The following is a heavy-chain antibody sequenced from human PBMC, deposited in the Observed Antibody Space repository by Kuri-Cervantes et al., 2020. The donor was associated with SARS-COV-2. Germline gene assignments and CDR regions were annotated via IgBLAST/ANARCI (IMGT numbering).Heavy chain of an antibody. J-gene: IGHJ4*02. Sequence: ASVKVSCKASGYTFTSYGISWVRQAPGQGLEWMGWINTNTGNPTYAQGFTGRFVFSLDTSVSTAYLQISSLKAEDTAVYYCARGPYYYGSGSYYNGLDYWGQGTLVTVSS. V-gene: IGHV7-4-1*02. D-gene: IGHD3-10*01. CDR1: GYTFTSYG. CDR3: ARGPYYYGSGSYYNGLDY. CDR2: INTNTGNP.